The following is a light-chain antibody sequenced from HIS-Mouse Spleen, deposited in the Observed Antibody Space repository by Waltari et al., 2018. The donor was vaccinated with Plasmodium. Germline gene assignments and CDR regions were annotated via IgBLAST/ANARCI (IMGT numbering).Light chain of an antibody. CDR3: YSAADNNLV. CDR2: KDS. CDR1: VLAKKY. Sequence: SYELTQPSSVSVSPGQTARITCSGDVLAKKYDRWFQQKPGQAPVLVIYKDSERPSGIPERFYGSSSGTTVTLTISGAQVEDEADYYCYSAADNNLVFGGGTKLTVL. J-gene: IGLJ3*02. V-gene: IGLV3-27*01.